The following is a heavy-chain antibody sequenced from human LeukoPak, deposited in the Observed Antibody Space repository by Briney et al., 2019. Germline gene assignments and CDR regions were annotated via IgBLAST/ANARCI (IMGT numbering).Heavy chain of an antibody. D-gene: IGHD6-19*01. Sequence: PSETLSLTCAVYGGSFSGYYWSWIRQPAGKGLEWIGRIYTSGSTNYNPSLKSRVTMSVDTSKNQFSLKLSSVTAADTAVYYCARVAVAGTSHAEYFQHWGQGTLVTVSS. CDR1: GGSFSGYY. V-gene: IGHV4-59*10. CDR2: IYTSGST. J-gene: IGHJ1*01. CDR3: ARVAVAGTSHAEYFQH.